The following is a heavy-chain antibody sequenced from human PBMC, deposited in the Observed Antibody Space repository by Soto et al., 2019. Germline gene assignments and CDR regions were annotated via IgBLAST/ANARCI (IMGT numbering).Heavy chain of an antibody. CDR1: GFTFSNYA. CDR2: ISSSGGST. J-gene: IGHJ4*02. CDR3: AKNQHAMAHDY. V-gene: IGHV3-23*01. Sequence: GGSLRLSCAASGFTFSNYAMSWVRQAPGKELEWVSSISSSGGSTDYADSVKGRFTISRDNSQNTLNLQMNSLRDEDTAIYFCAKNQHAMAHDYWGPGTLVTVSS. D-gene: IGHD2-8*01.